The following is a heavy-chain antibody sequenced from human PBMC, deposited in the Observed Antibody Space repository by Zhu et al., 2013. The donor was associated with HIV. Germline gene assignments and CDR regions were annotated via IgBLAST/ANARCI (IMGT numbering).Heavy chain of an antibody. D-gene: IGHD6-6*01. Sequence: QVQLVQSGVEVKKPGASVKVSCKASGYIFTTYGISWLRQAPGQGLEWMGWINPNSGGTNYAQKFQGRVTMTRDTSISTAYMELSRLRSDDTAVYYCARDSSWSHEVWFDPWGQGTLVTVSS. CDR1: GYIFTTYG. J-gene: IGHJ5*02. V-gene: IGHV1-2*02. CDR3: ARDSSWSHEVWFDP. CDR2: INPNSGGT.